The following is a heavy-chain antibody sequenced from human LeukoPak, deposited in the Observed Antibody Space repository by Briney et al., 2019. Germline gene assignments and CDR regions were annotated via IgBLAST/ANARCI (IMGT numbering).Heavy chain of an antibody. Sequence: PGGSLRLSCAASGFTFSSYWMNWVRHAPGKGLVWVSRINGDGSSTNYADSVKGRFTISRDNAKNTLYLQLNSLRAEDTAIYYCARSQGPYDYWGQGTLVTVSS. J-gene: IGHJ4*02. CDR1: GFTFSSYW. CDR2: INGDGSST. CDR3: ARSQGPYDY. V-gene: IGHV3-74*01.